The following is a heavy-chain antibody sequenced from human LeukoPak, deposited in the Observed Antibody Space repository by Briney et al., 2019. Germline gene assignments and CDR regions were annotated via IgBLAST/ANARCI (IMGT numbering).Heavy chain of an antibody. J-gene: IGHJ3*02. CDR2: IYYSGST. D-gene: IGHD6-13*01. CDR1: GGSISSYY. Sequence: SETLSLTCTVSGGSISSYYWSWIRQPPGKGLEWIGYIYYSGSTNYNPSLKSRVTISVDTSKNQFSLKLSSVTAADTAVYYCARAKQQLDALDIWGQGTMVTVSS. CDR3: ARAKQQLDALDI. V-gene: IGHV4-59*01.